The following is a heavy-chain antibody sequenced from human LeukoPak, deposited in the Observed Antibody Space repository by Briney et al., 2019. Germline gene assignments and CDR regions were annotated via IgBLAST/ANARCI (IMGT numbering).Heavy chain of an antibody. CDR1: GSTFSSYA. D-gene: IGHD2-2*03. CDR2: ISYDGSNT. Sequence: PGRSLRLSCAASGSTFSSYAMHWARQPPRKGLGWLAVISYDGSNTYYAESVKGRFTISRENSKNTLYLQMNSLRAEDTAGYYCARNPDGYCSSTSCNDAFDIWGQGAMVTVSS. J-gene: IGHJ3*02. CDR3: ARNPDGYCSSTSCNDAFDI. V-gene: IGHV3-30*04.